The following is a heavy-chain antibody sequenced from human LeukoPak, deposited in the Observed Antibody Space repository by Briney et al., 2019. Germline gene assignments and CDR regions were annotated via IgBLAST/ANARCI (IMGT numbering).Heavy chain of an antibody. CDR2: ISGSGGST. Sequence: PGGSLRLSCAASGFTFSSYAMRWVRQAPGKGVEWVSDISGSGGSTYYADSVKGRFTISRDNSKNTLYLQMNSLRAEDTAVYYCAKDLYRAAAGTALDYWGQGTLVTVSS. D-gene: IGHD6-13*01. CDR3: AKDLYRAAAGTALDY. J-gene: IGHJ4*02. CDR1: GFTFSSYA. V-gene: IGHV3-23*01.